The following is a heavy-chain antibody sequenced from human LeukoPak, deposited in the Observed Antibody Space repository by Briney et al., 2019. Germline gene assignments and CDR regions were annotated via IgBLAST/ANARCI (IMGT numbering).Heavy chain of an antibody. J-gene: IGHJ6*03. Sequence: ASVKVSCKASGYTFTSYGISWVRQAPGQGLEWMGWISAYNGNTSYAQKLQGRVTMTRDMSTSTVYMELSSLRSEDTAVYYCARDSRDLDYDILTGYYRPLYYYYYYYMDVWGKGTTVTISS. CDR1: GYTFTSYG. V-gene: IGHV1-18*01. D-gene: IGHD3-9*01. CDR3: ARDSRDLDYDILTGYYRPLYYYYYYYMDV. CDR2: ISAYNGNT.